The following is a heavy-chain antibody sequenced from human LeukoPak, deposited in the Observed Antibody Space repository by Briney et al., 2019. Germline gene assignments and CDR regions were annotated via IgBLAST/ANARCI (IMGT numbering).Heavy chain of an antibody. V-gene: IGHV3-30*02. D-gene: IGHD6-19*01. Sequence: GGSLRLSCAASGFTFSIYGMHWVRQAPGKGLEWVAFIRYDGSNKSYADSVKGRFTIPRDNPKNTLYLQMNSLRAKDTAVYYCARDTEIAVANSFFDYWGQGTLVTVSS. J-gene: IGHJ4*02. CDR1: GFTFSIYG. CDR2: IRYDGSNK. CDR3: ARDTEIAVANSFFDY.